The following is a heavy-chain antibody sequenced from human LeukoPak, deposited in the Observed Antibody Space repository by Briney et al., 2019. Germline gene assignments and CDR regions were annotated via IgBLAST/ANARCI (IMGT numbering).Heavy chain of an antibody. Sequence: ASVKVSCKASGYTFTGYYIHWVRQAPGQGLEWMGWINPNSGGTNYAQKFQGRVTMTRDTSISTAYMELSRLRSDDTAVYYCASSMIVVVTSPDAFDIWAKGQWSPSLQ. CDR3: ASSMIVVVTSPDAFDI. CDR1: GYTFTGYY. J-gene: IGHJ3*02. CDR2: INPNSGGT. V-gene: IGHV1-2*02. D-gene: IGHD3-22*01.